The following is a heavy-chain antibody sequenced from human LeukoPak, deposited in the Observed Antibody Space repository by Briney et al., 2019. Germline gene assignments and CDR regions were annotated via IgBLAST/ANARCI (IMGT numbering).Heavy chain of an antibody. CDR1: GDSISNSDYY. CDR2: IFYSGST. V-gene: IGHV4-39*07. Sequence: SETLSLTCSVSGDSISNSDYYWGWIRQPPGKGLEWIGNIFYSGSTHYSPSLKSRATISIDTSKNKFSLELTSVTAADTAVYYCAREGGPYRPLDYSGQGTLVTVSP. J-gene: IGHJ4*02. CDR3: AREGGPYRPLDY.